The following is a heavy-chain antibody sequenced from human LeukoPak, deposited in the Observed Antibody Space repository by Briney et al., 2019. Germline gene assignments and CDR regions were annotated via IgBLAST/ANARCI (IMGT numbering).Heavy chain of an antibody. CDR1: GYTFISYD. CDR2: MNPNSGNT. Sequence: ASMKVSCKPSGYTFISYDINWVRQATGQGLEWMGWMNPNSGNTGYAQKFQGRVTMTRNTSISTAYMELSSLRSEDTAVYYCARLNYYDSSGYASDFDYWGQGTLVTVSS. V-gene: IGHV1-8*01. CDR3: ARLNYYDSSGYASDFDY. D-gene: IGHD3-22*01. J-gene: IGHJ4*02.